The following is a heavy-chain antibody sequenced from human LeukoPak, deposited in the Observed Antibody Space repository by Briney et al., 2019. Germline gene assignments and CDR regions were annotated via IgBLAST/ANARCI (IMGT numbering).Heavy chain of an antibody. CDR1: GFTFSSYA. J-gene: IGHJ4*02. D-gene: IGHD6-6*01. Sequence: GGSLRLSCAASGFTFSSYAMHWVRQAPGKGLEYVSAISSNGGSTYYANSVKGRFTISRDNSKNTLYLQMGSLRAEDMAVYYCARDAVDSSSSGPRYYFDYWGQGTLVTVSS. V-gene: IGHV3-64*01. CDR2: ISSNGGST. CDR3: ARDAVDSSSSGPRYYFDY.